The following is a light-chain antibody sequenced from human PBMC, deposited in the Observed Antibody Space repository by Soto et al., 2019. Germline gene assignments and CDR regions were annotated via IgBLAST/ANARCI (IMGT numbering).Light chain of an antibody. CDR2: DVS. J-gene: IGLJ1*01. CDR1: NSDIGGYNF. CDR3: SSYTTSTTLV. Sequence: QSALTQPASVSGSPGQSITISCTGTNSDIGGYNFVSWYQHHPGKAPKLMIFDVSNRPSGVSLRFSGSKSGNTASLTISGLQAEDEADYYCSSYTTSTTLVFGPGTKLTVL. V-gene: IGLV2-14*03.